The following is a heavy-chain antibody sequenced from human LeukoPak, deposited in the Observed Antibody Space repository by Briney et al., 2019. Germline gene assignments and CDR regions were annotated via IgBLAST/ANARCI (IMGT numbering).Heavy chain of an antibody. Sequence: GGSLRLSCAASGFTFSNYGIHWVRQAPGKGLEWVAFIRFDGSNKYYADSVKGRFTISRDNSKNTLYLQMKSLRAEDTAVYYCAKGGGYEAQYYYYYLDVWGKRTTVTISS. CDR3: AKGGGYEAQYYYYYLDV. D-gene: IGHD5-12*01. CDR2: IRFDGSNK. CDR1: GFTFSNYG. V-gene: IGHV3-30*02. J-gene: IGHJ6*03.